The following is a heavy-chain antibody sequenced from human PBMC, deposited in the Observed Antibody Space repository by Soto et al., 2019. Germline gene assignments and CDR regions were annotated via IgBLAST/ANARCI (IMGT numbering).Heavy chain of an antibody. CDR3: ARDIYDYVWGSYRYANNWFDP. Sequence: SETLSLTCAVYGGSFSGYYWSWIRQPPGKGLEWIGEINHSGSTNYNPSLKSRVTISVDTSKNQFSLKLSSVTAADTAVYYCARDIYDYVWGSYRYANNWFDPWGQGTLVTVSS. CDR1: GGSFSGYY. J-gene: IGHJ5*02. D-gene: IGHD3-16*02. CDR2: INHSGST. V-gene: IGHV4-34*01.